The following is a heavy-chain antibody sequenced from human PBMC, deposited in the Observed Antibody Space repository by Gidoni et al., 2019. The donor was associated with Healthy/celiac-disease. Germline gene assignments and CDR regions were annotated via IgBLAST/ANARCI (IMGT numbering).Heavy chain of an antibody. CDR2: IDWDDDK. CDR3: ARSSGGSCYDFDY. CDR1: GFSPSTSGMC. J-gene: IGHJ4*02. V-gene: IGHV2-70*15. D-gene: IGHD2-15*01. Sequence: QVTLRESGPALVNPTPTLTLTCPFPGFSPSTSGMCVSWIRQPPGTALEWLARIDWDDDKYYSTSLKTRLTISKDTSKNQVVLTMTNMDPVDTATYYCARSSGGSCYDFDYWGQGTLVTVSS.